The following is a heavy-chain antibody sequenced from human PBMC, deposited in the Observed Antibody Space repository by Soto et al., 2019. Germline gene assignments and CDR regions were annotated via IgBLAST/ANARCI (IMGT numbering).Heavy chain of an antibody. D-gene: IGHD2-15*01. Sequence: ASVKVSCKASGYTFTSYDINWVRQATGQGLEWMGWMNPNSGNTGYAQKFQGRVTMTGNTSISTAYMELSSLRSEDTAVYYCARGNCSGGCCYYYYYYYMDVWGKGTTVTVSS. J-gene: IGHJ6*03. CDR3: ARGNCSGGCCYYYYYYYMDV. CDR1: GYTFTSYD. V-gene: IGHV1-8*01. CDR2: MNPNSGNT.